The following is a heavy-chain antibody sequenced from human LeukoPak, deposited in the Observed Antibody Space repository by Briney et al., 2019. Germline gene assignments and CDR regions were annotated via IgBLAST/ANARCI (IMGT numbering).Heavy chain of an antibody. CDR1: GFTFSSYG. CDR3: AKGFHEGRLDC. CDR2: ISSSSSYI. V-gene: IGHV3-21*01. Sequence: GGSLRLSCAASGFTFSSYGMNGVRQAPGKGLEWVSSISSSSSYIYYADSVKGRFTISRDNAKNSLYLQMNSLRAEDTAGYYCAKGFHEGRLDCWCQGTLVTVSS. J-gene: IGHJ4*02. D-gene: IGHD3-3*01.